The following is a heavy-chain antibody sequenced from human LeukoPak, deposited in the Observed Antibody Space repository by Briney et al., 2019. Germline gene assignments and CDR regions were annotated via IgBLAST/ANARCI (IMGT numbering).Heavy chain of an antibody. CDR1: GYTFTGYY. CDR2: INPNRVGT. CDR3: AREYGEGPIFTP. J-gene: IGHJ5*02. Sequence: ASVKVSCKASGYTFTGYYMHWVPHAPGQGLEWMVWINPNRVGTNYTQKLQGRVTMNRNTSISTAYMELSRLRSDDTAVYYCAREYGEGPIFTPWGQGTLVTVSS. D-gene: IGHD3-9*01. V-gene: IGHV1-2*02.